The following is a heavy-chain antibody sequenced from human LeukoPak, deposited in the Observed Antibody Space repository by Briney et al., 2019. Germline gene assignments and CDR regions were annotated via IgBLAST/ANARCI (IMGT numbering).Heavy chain of an antibody. D-gene: IGHD6-13*01. Sequence: GGSLRLSCAASGFTFDDYSLHWVRQRPGKGLEWVSHISWDGGSIFYAHSVKGRFGISRDNSKDSLYLQMNSLRTEDTAMYYCERETAAAGTGYFDSWGQGTLVTVSS. J-gene: IGHJ4*02. CDR2: ISWDGGSI. CDR1: GFTFDDYS. CDR3: ERETAAAGTGYFDS. V-gene: IGHV3-43*01.